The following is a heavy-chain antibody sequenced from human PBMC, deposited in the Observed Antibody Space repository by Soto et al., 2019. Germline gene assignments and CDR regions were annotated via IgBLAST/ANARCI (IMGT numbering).Heavy chain of an antibody. Sequence: GGSLRLSCAASGFTVSSKYMSWVRQAPGKGLEWVSLIQSGGPTYYADSVKGRFTISRDTSENTVHLQMDSLRAEDTAVYYCARDDVLCDGGRCYGVPLDVWGQRTTVPVSS. V-gene: IGHV3-66*01. CDR1: GFTVSSKY. CDR3: ARDDVLCDGGRCYGVPLDV. D-gene: IGHD2-15*01. J-gene: IGHJ6*02. CDR2: IQSGGPT.